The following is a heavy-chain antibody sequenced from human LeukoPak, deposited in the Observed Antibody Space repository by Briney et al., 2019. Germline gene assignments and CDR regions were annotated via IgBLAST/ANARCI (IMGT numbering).Heavy chain of an antibody. Sequence: SETLSLTCAVSGYSISSGYYWGWIRHPPGKGLEWIGSIYHSGSTYYNPSLKSRVTISVDTSKNQFSLKLSSVTAADTAVYYCARQNRYDIYYFDYWGQGTLVTVSS. CDR3: ARQNRYDIYYFDY. CDR2: IYHSGST. V-gene: IGHV4-38-2*01. D-gene: IGHD3/OR15-3a*01. CDR1: GYSISSGYY. J-gene: IGHJ4*02.